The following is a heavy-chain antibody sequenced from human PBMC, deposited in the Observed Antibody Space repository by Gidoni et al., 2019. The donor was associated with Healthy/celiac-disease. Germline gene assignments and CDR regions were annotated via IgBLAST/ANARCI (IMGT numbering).Heavy chain of an antibody. CDR2: ISAYTGNT. CDR3: ARTDYYDSSGYYYNY. CDR1: GYTFTSYG. V-gene: IGHV1-18*01. Sequence: QLQLVQSGAEVKKPGASVKVSCKASGYTFTSYGISWVRQAPGQGLEWMGWISAYTGNTNYAQKVQGRVTMTTDTSTSTAYMELRSLRSDDTAVYYCARTDYYDSSGYYYNYWGQGTLVTVSS. J-gene: IGHJ4*02. D-gene: IGHD3-22*01.